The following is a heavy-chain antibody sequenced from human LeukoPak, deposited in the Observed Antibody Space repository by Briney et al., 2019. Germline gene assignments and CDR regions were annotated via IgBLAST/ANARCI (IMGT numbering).Heavy chain of an antibody. D-gene: IGHD3-3*01. CDR1: GYTFTSYG. Sequence: ASLKVSCKASGYTFTSYGISWVRQAPGQGLEWMGWISAYNGNTNYAQKLQGRVTMTTDTSTSTAYMELRSLRSDDTAVYYCASTLEEWLFYYWGQGTLVTVSS. CDR2: ISAYNGNT. J-gene: IGHJ4*02. V-gene: IGHV1-18*01. CDR3: ASTLEEWLFYY.